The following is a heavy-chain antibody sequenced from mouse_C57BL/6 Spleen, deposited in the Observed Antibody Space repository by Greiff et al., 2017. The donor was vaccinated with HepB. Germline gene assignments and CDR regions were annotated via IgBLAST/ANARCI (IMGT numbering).Heavy chain of an antibody. CDR3: ARVGGLRRYFDV. Sequence: VQVVESGAELVKPGASVKISCKASGYAFSSYWMNWVKQRPGKGLEWIGQIYPGDGDTNYNGKFKGKATLTADKSSSTAYMQLSSLTSEDSAVYFCARVGGLRRYFDVWGTGTTVTVSS. CDR2: IYPGDGDT. J-gene: IGHJ1*03. D-gene: IGHD2-4*01. CDR1: GYAFSSYW. V-gene: IGHV1-80*01.